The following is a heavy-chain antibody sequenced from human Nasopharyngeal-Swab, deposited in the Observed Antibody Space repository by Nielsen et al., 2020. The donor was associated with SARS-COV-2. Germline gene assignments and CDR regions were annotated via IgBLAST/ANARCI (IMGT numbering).Heavy chain of an antibody. J-gene: IGHJ4*02. D-gene: IGHD3-10*01. Sequence: SVKVSCKASGGTFSSYAISWVRQAPGQGLEWMGGIIPIFGTANYAQKFQGRVTITADKSTSTAYMELSSLRSEDTAVYYCARGDTGKYYYGSGSYSFDYWGQGTLATVSS. CDR1: GGTFSSYA. CDR2: IIPIFGTA. V-gene: IGHV1-69*06. CDR3: ARGDTGKYYYGSGSYSFDY.